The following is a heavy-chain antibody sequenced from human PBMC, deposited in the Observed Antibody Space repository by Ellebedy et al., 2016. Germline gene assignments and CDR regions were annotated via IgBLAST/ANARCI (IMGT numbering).Heavy chain of an antibody. CDR3: ASDRIAAVDY. Sequence: GESLKISCAASGFTFSSYWMSWVRQAPGKGLEWVANIKQDGSEKYYVDSVKGRFTISRDNAKNSLYLQMNSLRAEDTAVYYCASDRIAAVDYWGQGTLVTVSS. D-gene: IGHD6-13*01. CDR1: GFTFSSYW. CDR2: IKQDGSEK. V-gene: IGHV3-7*01. J-gene: IGHJ4*02.